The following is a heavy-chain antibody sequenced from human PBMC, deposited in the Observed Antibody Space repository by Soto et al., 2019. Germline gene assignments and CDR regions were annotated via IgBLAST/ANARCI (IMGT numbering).Heavy chain of an antibody. V-gene: IGHV4-59*01. Sequence: QVQLQESGPGLVKPSETLSLTCTVSGGSITSYYWSWIRQSPGKGLEWIGYIDYSGSTNYNPSLKSRVTISIDTSKDQFSLKLSSVTAADTAVYFWARDRYYYDSSGYSTDAFDLWGQGTMVTVSS. CDR1: GGSITSYY. D-gene: IGHD3-22*01. J-gene: IGHJ3*01. CDR3: ARDRYYYDSSGYSTDAFDL. CDR2: IDYSGST.